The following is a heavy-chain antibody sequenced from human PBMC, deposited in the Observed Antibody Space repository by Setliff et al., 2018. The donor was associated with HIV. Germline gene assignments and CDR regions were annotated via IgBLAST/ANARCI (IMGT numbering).Heavy chain of an antibody. J-gene: IGHJ4*02. V-gene: IGHV1-2*02. CDR3: VTSPGSFTSVDETEAGDY. CDR2: IKLSSGGT. D-gene: IGHD6-25*01. Sequence: APVKVSCKAPGHSFNGDFLNWVRQAPGQGLEWMGNIKLSSGGTKFAQKFLGRVTMTRDTSTNTAFMELRRLNSDDTATYFCVTSPGSFTSVDETEAGDYWGQGTLVTVSS. CDR1: GHSFNGDF.